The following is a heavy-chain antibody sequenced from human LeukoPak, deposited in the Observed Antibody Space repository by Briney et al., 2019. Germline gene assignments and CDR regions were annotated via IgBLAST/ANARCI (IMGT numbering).Heavy chain of an antibody. Sequence: SVKVSCKASGGTFSSYGINWVRQAPGQGLEWMGGIIPIFHTTKYAQQFQGRVTMTRDMSTSTVYMELSSLRSEDTAVYYCARGRPQGPLDAFDIWGQGTMVTVSS. V-gene: IGHV1-69*05. CDR1: GGTFSSYG. CDR2: IIPIFHTT. CDR3: ARGRPQGPLDAFDI. J-gene: IGHJ3*02.